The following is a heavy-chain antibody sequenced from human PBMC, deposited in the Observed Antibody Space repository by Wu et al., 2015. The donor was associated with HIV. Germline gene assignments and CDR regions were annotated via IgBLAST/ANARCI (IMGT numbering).Heavy chain of an antibody. Sequence: QVQVVQSGAEMKKPGSSVRVSCTASGGNFNNNAISWVRQAPGQGLEWVGGIVPISGSTHSAQKFQGKVTISADASKTVVYLEVSGLTTADTAVYYCATSPIVRITTGRVGFRRGTGYFNFWGRGTLVTVSS. D-gene: IGHD1-1*01. CDR2: IVPISGST. J-gene: IGHJ2*01. CDR3: ATSPIVRITTGRVGFRRGTGYFNF. V-gene: IGHV1-69*12. CDR1: GGNFNNNA.